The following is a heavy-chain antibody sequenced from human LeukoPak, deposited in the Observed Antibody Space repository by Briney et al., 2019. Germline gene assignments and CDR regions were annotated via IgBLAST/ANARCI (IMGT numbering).Heavy chain of an antibody. CDR1: GGSISSSSYY. V-gene: IGHV4-39*01. D-gene: IGHD3-22*01. CDR2: IYYSGST. CDR3: ARQGRGYYLIDF. J-gene: IGHJ4*02. Sequence: SETLSLTCTVSGGSISSSSYYWGWIRQPPGKGLEWIGSIYYSGSTYYNPSLKSRVTISVDTSKNQFSLKLSSVTAADTAVYYCARQGRGYYLIDFWGQGTLVTLSS.